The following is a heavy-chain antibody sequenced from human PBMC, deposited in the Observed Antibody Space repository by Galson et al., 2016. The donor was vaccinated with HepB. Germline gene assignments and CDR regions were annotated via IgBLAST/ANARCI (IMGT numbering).Heavy chain of an antibody. D-gene: IGHD1-26*01. CDR3: WRYNGKDDPCDN. CDR1: GFTFSTFW. CDR2: IKQDGSEI. Sequence: LRLSCAVSGFTFSTFWMSWVRQAPGKGLEWVANIKQDGSEIFYMDSVKGRFTISRDNAKNSQYLQMNSLRAEDTAVYYCWRYNGKDDPCDNWGQGTLVTVSS. J-gene: IGHJ4*02. V-gene: IGHV3-7*01.